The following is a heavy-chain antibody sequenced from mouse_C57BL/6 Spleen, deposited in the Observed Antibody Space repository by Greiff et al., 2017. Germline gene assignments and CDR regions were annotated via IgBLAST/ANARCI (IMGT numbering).Heavy chain of an antibody. D-gene: IGHD2-5*01. Sequence: VQLQQPGAELVKPGASVQMSCKASGYTFTSYWINWVKQRPGQGLEWIGDIYPGNGSTKYNEKFKSKAPLTVDNYSSTAYMKLSSLTSEDSAVYYCASPDYSNFPFDYWGQGTTLTVSS. CDR2: IYPGNGST. CDR1: GYTFTSYW. V-gene: IGHV1-55*01. J-gene: IGHJ2*01. CDR3: ASPDYSNFPFDY.